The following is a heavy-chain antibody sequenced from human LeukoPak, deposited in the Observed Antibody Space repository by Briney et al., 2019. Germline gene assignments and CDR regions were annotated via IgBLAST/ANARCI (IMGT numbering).Heavy chain of an antibody. V-gene: IGHV4-34*01. CDR2: INHSGST. J-gene: IGHJ5*02. Sequence: SETLSLTCAVYGGSFSSYYWSWIRQPPGKGLEWIGEINHSGSTNYNPSLKSRITISVDTSKNQFSLKLSSVTAADTAVYYCARGLVVPAVLSPWGQGTLVTVSS. CDR3: ARGLVVPAVLSP. D-gene: IGHD2-2*01. CDR1: GGSFSSYY.